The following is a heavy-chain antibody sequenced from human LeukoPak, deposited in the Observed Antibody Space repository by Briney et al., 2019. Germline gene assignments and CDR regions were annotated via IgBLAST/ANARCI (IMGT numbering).Heavy chain of an antibody. J-gene: IGHJ5*02. Sequence: SETLSLTCTVSGGSISSSSYYWGWIRQPPGKGLEWIGSIFYKGSRYYNPSLKSRVTISADTSKNQFSLNLNSVTAADTAMYYCVRVGARHGRKFDPCGQGTLVTVSS. V-gene: IGHV4-39*01. CDR2: IFYKGSR. CDR3: VRVGARHGRKFDP. CDR1: GGSISSSSYY.